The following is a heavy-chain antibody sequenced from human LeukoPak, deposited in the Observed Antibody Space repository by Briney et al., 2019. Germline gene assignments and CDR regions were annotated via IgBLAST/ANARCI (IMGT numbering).Heavy chain of an antibody. CDR2: IKQDGSEK. CDR3: AREITGWAPFDY. V-gene: IGHV3-7*01. CDR1: GFIFSSYA. Sequence: GGSLRLSCAASGFIFSSYAMSWVRQAPGKGLEWVANIKQDGSEKYYVDSVKGRFTISRDNAKNSLYLQMNSLRAEDTAVYYCAREITGWAPFDYWGQGTLVTVSS. J-gene: IGHJ4*02. D-gene: IGHD6-19*01.